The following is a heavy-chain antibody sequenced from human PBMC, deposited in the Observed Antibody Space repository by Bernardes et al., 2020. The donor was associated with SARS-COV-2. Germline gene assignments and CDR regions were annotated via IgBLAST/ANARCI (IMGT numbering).Heavy chain of an antibody. V-gene: IGHV5-51*01. Sequence: GASLKISCKGSDYTFTHYWIGWVRQMPGKGLEWMGIIYPGDSDTKYSPSFQGRVTISADKSVNTAYLQWSSLKASDTAIYYCARRRYGDFGVDVWGQGTTVTVSS. CDR3: ARRRYGDFGVDV. D-gene: IGHD4-17*01. CDR2: IYPGDSDT. CDR1: DYTFTHYW. J-gene: IGHJ6*02.